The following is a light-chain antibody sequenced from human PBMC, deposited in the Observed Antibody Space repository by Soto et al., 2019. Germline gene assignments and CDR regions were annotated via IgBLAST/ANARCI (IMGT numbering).Light chain of an antibody. Sequence: DIQMTQSPSTLSASVGDRVTITCRASQSISSWLAWYQQKPGKAPKLLIYKASTLESGVPSRFSGSGSGTEFTLTISSLQPDDSATYYCQQYYSYSTFSQGTKLEMK. CDR3: QQYYSYST. V-gene: IGKV1-5*03. CDR2: KAS. CDR1: QSISSW. J-gene: IGKJ2*01.